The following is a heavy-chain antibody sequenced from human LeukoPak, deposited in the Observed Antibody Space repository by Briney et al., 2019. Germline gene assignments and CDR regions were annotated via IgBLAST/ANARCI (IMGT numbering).Heavy chain of an antibody. CDR2: ISSSGSTI. CDR1: GFTVSSNY. V-gene: IGHV3-11*04. CDR3: ARDGRNSSGWYKPDYFDY. Sequence: GGSLRLSCAASGFTVSSNYMSWIRQAPGKGLEWVSYISSSGSTIYYADSVKGRFTISRDNAKNSLYLQMSSLRAEDTAVYYCARDGRNSSGWYKPDYFDYWGQGTLVTVSS. J-gene: IGHJ4*02. D-gene: IGHD6-19*01.